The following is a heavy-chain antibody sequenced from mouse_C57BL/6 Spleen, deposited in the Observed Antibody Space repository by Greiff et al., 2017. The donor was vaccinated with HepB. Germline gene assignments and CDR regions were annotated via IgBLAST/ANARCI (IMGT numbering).Heavy chain of an antibody. J-gene: IGHJ4*01. CDR2: IDPSDSET. CDR1: GYTFTSYW. V-gene: IGHV1-52*01. D-gene: IGHD2-5*01. CDR3: ARGSNYPYYYAMDY. Sequence: QVQLQQPGAELVRPGSSVKLSCKASGYTFTSYWMHWVKQRPIQGLEWIGNIDPSDSETHYNQKFKDKATLTVDKSSSTAYMQLSSLTSEDSAVYYCARGSNYPYYYAMDYWGQGTSVTVSS.